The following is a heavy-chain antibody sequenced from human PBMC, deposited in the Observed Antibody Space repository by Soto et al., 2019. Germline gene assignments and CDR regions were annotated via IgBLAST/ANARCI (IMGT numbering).Heavy chain of an antibody. D-gene: IGHD1-20*01. V-gene: IGHV4-4*02. CDR2: IYDTGTT. Sequence: SETLSLTCAVSGGSISRSNWWSWVRQPPGKGLEWIGEIYDTGTTNYNPPLKSRVIISVDKSKNQFSLRLSSVTAADTATYYCASIDNSLLSLDSWGQGALVTVSS. CDR3: ASIDNSLLSLDS. J-gene: IGHJ4*02. CDR1: GGSISRSNW.